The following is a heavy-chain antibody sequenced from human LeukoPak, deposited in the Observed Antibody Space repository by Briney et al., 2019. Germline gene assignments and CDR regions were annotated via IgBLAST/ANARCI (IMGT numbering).Heavy chain of an antibody. J-gene: IGHJ4*02. CDR1: GYTFTSYY. CDR3: ARSDCSRSSCPFDF. Sequence: GASVKVSCKASGYTFTSYYMNWVRQAPGQGLEWLGLIHPSGGTTTYAQKFQGRVTMTRDTSTSTVYMELSSLRSEVTAVYHCARSDCSRSSCPFDFWGQGTLVTVSS. V-gene: IGHV1-46*01. D-gene: IGHD2-2*01. CDR2: IHPSGGTT.